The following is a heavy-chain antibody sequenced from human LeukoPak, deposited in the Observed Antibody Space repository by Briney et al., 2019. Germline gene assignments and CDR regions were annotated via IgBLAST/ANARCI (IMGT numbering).Heavy chain of an antibody. V-gene: IGHV3-23*01. J-gene: IGHJ4*02. Sequence: GGSLRLSCAASGFTFSSYAMSWVRQAPGKGLEWVSAISSGGSTYYADSVKGRFTISRDNSKNTLYLQMNSLRAEDTAVYYGAKEASTALYFDYWGQGTLVTVSS. CDR2: ISSGGST. CDR1: GFTFSSYA. CDR3: AKEASTALYFDY. D-gene: IGHD2-2*01.